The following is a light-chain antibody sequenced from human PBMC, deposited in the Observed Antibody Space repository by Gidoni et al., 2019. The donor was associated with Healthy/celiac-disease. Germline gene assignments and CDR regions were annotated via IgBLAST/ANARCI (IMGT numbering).Light chain of an antibody. CDR2: WAS. Sequence: DIVMTQYPDSLAVSLGERATINCQSSQSVLNSPNIKNYLAWYQQRPGPPPKLLIYWASTRESGVPDRFSGSGSGTDFTLTISSLQAEDVAVYYCQQYYSTSWTFGQGTKVEIK. J-gene: IGKJ1*01. CDR1: QSVLNSPNIKNY. V-gene: IGKV4-1*01. CDR3: QQYYSTSWT.